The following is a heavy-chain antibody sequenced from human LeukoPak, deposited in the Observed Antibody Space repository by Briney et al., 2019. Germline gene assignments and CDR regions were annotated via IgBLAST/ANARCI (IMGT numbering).Heavy chain of an antibody. J-gene: IGHJ4*02. D-gene: IGHD5-18*01. CDR3: ARAVDTAMVGGYYFDY. CDR2: MNPNSGNT. V-gene: IGHV1-8*01. CDR1: GYTFTSYD. Sequence: ASVKVSCKASGYTFTSYDINWVRQATGQGLEWMGWMNPNSGNTGYAQKFQGRVTMTRNTSISTAYMELSSLRSEDTAVYCCARAVDTAMVGGYYFDYWGQGTLVTVSS.